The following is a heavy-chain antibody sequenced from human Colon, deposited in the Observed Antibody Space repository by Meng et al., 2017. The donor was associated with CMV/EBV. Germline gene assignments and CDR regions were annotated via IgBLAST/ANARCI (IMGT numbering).Heavy chain of an antibody. D-gene: IGHD6-6*01. J-gene: IGHJ5*02. V-gene: IGHV1-8*01. CDR1: GYTFTSYD. CDR2: MNPNSGNT. CDR3: ARGRGIAARRWFDP. Sequence: ASVKVSCKASGYTFTSYDINWVRQATGQGLEWMVWMNPNSGNTGYAQKFQGRVTMTRNTSISTAYMELSSLRSEDTAVYYCARGRGIAARRWFDPWGQGTLVTVSS.